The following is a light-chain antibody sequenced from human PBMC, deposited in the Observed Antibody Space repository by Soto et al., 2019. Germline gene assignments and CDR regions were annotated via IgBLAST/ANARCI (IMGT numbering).Light chain of an antibody. CDR3: QQSSSTPIT. CDR1: QSISSY. Sequence: DIQMTQSPSSLSASVGDRVTITCRASQSISSYLNWYQQKPGKAPNLLIYAASSLQSGVPSRFSGSGSGTEFILTISSLRPEDFSSYCCQQSSSTPITFGQGTRLEIE. V-gene: IGKV1-39*01. CDR2: AAS. J-gene: IGKJ5*01.